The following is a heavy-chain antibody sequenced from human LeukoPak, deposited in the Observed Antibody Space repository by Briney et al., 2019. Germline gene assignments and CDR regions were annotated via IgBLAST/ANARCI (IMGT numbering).Heavy chain of an antibody. Sequence: GGSLRLSCAASGFTFSSYGMSWVRQAPGKGLEWVSAISGSGGSTYYADSVKGRFTISRDNSKNTLYLQMNSLRAEDTDVYYCAKCPSGHHPVYFDYWGQGTLVTVSS. CDR1: GFTFSSYG. D-gene: IGHD2-15*01. CDR3: AKCPSGHHPVYFDY. CDR2: ISGSGGST. J-gene: IGHJ4*02. V-gene: IGHV3-23*01.